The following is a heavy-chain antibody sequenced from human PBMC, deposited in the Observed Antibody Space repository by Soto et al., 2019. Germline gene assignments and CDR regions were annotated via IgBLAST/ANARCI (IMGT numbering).Heavy chain of an antibody. CDR3: ASGAGYCGGDCSGY. Sequence: ASVKVSCKASGYTFTSYDINWVRQATGQGLEWMGWMNPNSGNTGYAQKFQGRVTMNRNTSISTAYMELSSLRSEDTAVYYCASGAGYCGGDCSGYWGQGTLVTVSS. D-gene: IGHD2-21*02. CDR2: MNPNSGNT. CDR1: GYTFTSYD. J-gene: IGHJ4*02. V-gene: IGHV1-8*01.